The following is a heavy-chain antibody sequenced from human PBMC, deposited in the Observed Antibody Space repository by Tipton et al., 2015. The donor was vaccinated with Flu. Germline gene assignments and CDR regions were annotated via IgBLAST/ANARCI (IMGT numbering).Heavy chain of an antibody. J-gene: IGHJ4*02. CDR2: IYPGDSDT. D-gene: IGHD4-17*01. CDR3: VRRTYDYVDYSGVDY. Sequence: QLMQSGAEVKKPGESLRISCKGSGYSYTSYWIGWERQMPGKGLEWMGIIYPGDSDTRYSPSFQGQVTISADKSISTAYLQWSSLKASDTAMYYCVRRTYDYVDYSGVDYWGQGTLVTVSS. V-gene: IGHV5-51*01. CDR1: GYSYTSYW.